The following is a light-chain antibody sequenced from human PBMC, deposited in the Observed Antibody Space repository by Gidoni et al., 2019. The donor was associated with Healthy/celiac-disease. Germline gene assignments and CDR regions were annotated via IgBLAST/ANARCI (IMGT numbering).Light chain of an antibody. V-gene: IGKV2-28*01. Sequence: IVMPPSPLPLPVTPGEPAPISCRSSQSLLHSNGYNYLDWYLQKAGQSPQLLIYLGSNRAAGVPDRFSGSGAGTDFTLKISRVEAEDVGVYYCMQALQTAWTFGQGTKVEIK. CDR1: QSLLHSNGYNY. J-gene: IGKJ1*01. CDR2: LGS. CDR3: MQALQTAWT.